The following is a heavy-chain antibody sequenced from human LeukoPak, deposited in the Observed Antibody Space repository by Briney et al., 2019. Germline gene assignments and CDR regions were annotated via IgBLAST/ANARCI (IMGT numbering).Heavy chain of an antibody. V-gene: IGHV4-34*01. J-gene: IGHJ1*01. CDR2: INHSGST. CDR3: ARGAPYYYGSGSYTRYFQH. CDR1: GGSFSGYY. D-gene: IGHD3-10*01. Sequence: SETLSLTCAAYGGSFSGYYWSWIRQPPGKGLEWIGEINHSGSTNYNPSLKSRVTISVDTSKNQFSLKLSSVTAADTAVYYCARGAPYYYGSGSYTRYFQHWGQGTLVTVSS.